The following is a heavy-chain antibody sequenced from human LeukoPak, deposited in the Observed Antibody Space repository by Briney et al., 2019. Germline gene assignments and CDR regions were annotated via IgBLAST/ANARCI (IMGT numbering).Heavy chain of an antibody. CDR1: GGSFSGYY. Sequence: SETLSLTCAVYGGSFSGYYWSWIRQPPGKGLEWIGEINHSGSTNYNPSLKGRVTISVDTSKNQFSLKLSSVTAADTAVYYCARRRDYYGSGSYYTPPHWFDPWGQGTLVTVSS. D-gene: IGHD3-10*01. CDR3: ARRRDYYGSGSYYTPPHWFDP. V-gene: IGHV4-34*01. J-gene: IGHJ5*02. CDR2: INHSGST.